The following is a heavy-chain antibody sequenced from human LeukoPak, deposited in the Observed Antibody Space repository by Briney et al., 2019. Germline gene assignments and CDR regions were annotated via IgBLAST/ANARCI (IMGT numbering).Heavy chain of an antibody. V-gene: IGHV1-8*01. CDR2: MNPNSGNT. D-gene: IGHD2-2*01. Sequence: GASVKVSCKASGYTFTSYDINWVRQATGQGLEWMGWMNPNSGNTGYAQKFQGRVTMTRNTSISTAYMELSSLRSEDTAVYYCARVGYCSSTTCYGWFDPWGQGTLVTVSS. CDR1: GYTFTSYD. J-gene: IGHJ5*02. CDR3: ARVGYCSSTTCYGWFDP.